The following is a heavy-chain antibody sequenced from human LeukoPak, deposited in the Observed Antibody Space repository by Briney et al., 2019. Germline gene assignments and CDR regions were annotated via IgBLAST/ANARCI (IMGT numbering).Heavy chain of an antibody. D-gene: IGHD1-20*01. CDR1: GLAFSNYG. CDR2: IWYDGSNT. V-gene: IGHV3-33*01. Sequence: GGSLRLSCAASGLAFSNYGMHWVRQPPGKGLEWVAVIWYDGSNTYYADSVKGRFTISRDNSKNTLYLHMNSLRVEDTAVYYCATGLYSWKVPDFWGQGTLVTVSS. J-gene: IGHJ4*02. CDR3: ATGLYSWKVPDF.